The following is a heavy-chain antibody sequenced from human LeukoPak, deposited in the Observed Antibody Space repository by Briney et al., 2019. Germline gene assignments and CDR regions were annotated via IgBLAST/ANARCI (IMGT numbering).Heavy chain of an antibody. Sequence: GGSLRLSCAASGFTFDDYTMHWVRQAPGKGLEWVSGITWNSGSIGYADSVRGRFTISRDNAKNSLYLEMNSLRAEDTALYYCAKEDHFASWGQGTLVTVSP. J-gene: IGHJ4*02. CDR1: GFTFDDYT. CDR3: AKEDHFAS. CDR2: ITWNSGSI. V-gene: IGHV3-9*01.